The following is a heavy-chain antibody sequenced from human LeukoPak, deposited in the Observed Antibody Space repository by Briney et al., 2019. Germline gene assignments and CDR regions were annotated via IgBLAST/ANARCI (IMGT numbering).Heavy chain of an antibody. Sequence: PGPSVKVSRKASGGTFSSYAISWVRQAPGQGLELMGGIIPIFGTANYAQKFQGRVTITADESTSTAYMELSSLRSEDTAVYYCARDRGVVPAAIGSYYYYMDVWGKGTTVTVSS. V-gene: IGHV1-69*01. CDR1: GGTFSSYA. J-gene: IGHJ6*03. CDR2: IIPIFGTA. D-gene: IGHD2-2*01. CDR3: ARDRGVVPAAIGSYYYYMDV.